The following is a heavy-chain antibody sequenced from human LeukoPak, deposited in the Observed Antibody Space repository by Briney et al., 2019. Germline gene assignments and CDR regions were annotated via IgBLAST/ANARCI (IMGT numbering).Heavy chain of an antibody. CDR2: ISYDGSNK. D-gene: IGHD4-11*01. J-gene: IGHJ4*02. Sequence: GGSLRLSCAASRFTFSSYGMHWVRQAPGKGLEWVAVISYDGSNKYYADSVKGRFTISRDNSKNTLYLQMNSLRAGDTAVYYCAKIGTVTTPEGDYWGQGTLVTVSS. V-gene: IGHV3-30*18. CDR1: RFTFSSYG. CDR3: AKIGTVTTPEGDY.